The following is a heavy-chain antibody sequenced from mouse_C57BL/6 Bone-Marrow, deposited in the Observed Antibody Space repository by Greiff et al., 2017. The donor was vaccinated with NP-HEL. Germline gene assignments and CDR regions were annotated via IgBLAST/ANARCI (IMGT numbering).Heavy chain of an antibody. CDR3: ARYYYGSSNFAY. J-gene: IGHJ3*01. Sequence: VQLQQSGPELVKPGASVKISCKASGYSFTGYYMNWVKQSPEKSLEWIGEINPSTGGTTYNQKFKAKATLTVDKSSSTAYMQLKSLTSEDSAAYYCARYYYGSSNFAYWGQGTLVTVSA. CDR1: GYSFTGYY. V-gene: IGHV1-42*01. D-gene: IGHD1-1*01. CDR2: INPSTGGT.